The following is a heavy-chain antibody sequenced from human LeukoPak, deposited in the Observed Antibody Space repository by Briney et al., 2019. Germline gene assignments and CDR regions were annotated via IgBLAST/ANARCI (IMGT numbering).Heavy chain of an antibody. Sequence: GGSLRLSCAASGFTFTTYAMNWVRQAPGKGPEWVSPINGSGGRTYYADSLKGRFTISRDNSKNTLYLQMNSLRVEDTAVYYCAIGPPYGGYSDWGQGTLVTVSS. CDR1: GFTFTTYA. D-gene: IGHD5-12*01. CDR3: AIGPPYGGYSD. J-gene: IGHJ4*02. V-gene: IGHV3-23*01. CDR2: INGSGGRT.